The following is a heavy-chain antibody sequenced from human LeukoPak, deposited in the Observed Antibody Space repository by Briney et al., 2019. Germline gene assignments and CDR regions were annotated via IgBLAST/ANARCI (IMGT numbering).Heavy chain of an antibody. V-gene: IGHV4-59*08. Sequence: SETLSLTCTVSGASISSYYWSWIRQPPGKGLEWIGNIYYSGSTNYNPSLKSRVTISVDTSKNQFSLKLRSVSAADTAVYYCARGKYQLDYWGQGTLVTVSS. CDR1: GASISSYY. CDR3: ARGKYQLDY. D-gene: IGHD2-2*01. J-gene: IGHJ4*02. CDR2: IYYSGST.